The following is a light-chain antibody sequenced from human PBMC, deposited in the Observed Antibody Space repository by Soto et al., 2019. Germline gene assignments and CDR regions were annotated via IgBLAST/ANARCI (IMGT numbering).Light chain of an antibody. Sequence: EIVLTQSPATLSLSPGERATLSCRASQSVSSYLAWYQQKPGQAPRLLIYDASNRATGIPARFSGSGSGTDFTLTISSLEPEDFAVYYCQRRSIWPPHTFGQGTKLEIK. CDR3: QRRSIWPPHT. J-gene: IGKJ2*01. CDR1: QSVSSY. V-gene: IGKV3-11*01. CDR2: DAS.